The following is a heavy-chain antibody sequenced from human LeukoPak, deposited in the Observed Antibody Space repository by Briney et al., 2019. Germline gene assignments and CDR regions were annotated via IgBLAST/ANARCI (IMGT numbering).Heavy chain of an antibody. CDR2: ISYDGSNK. J-gene: IGHJ4*02. D-gene: IGHD1-26*01. V-gene: IGHV3-30-3*01. CDR1: GFTFSSYA. Sequence: GGSLRLSCAASGFTFSSYAMHWVRQAPGKGLEWVAVISYDGSNKYYADSVKGRFTISRDNSKNTLYLQMNSLRAEDTAVYYCARDREGASDYWGQGTLVTASS. CDR3: ARDREGASDY.